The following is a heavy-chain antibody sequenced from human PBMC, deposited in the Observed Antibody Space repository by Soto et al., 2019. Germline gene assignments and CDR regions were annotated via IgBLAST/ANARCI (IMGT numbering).Heavy chain of an antibody. Sequence: ASVKVSCKASGYTFTSYDINWVRQATGQGLEWMGWMNPNSGNTGYAQKFQVRVTMTRNTSISTAYMELSSLRSEDTAVYYWARGSSSSHDYLAQGTLFTVSS. CDR1: GYTFTSYD. CDR3: ARGSSSSHDY. CDR2: MNPNSGNT. J-gene: IGHJ4*02. V-gene: IGHV1-8*01.